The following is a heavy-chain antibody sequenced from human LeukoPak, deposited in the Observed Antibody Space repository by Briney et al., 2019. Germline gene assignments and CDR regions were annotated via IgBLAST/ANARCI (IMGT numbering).Heavy chain of an antibody. CDR3: ASGFFYGSGSYYPS. V-gene: IGHV4-30-2*01. CDR1: GGSISSGGYY. D-gene: IGHD3-10*01. CDR2: IYHSGST. Sequence: SQTLSLTCTVCGGSISSGGYYWSWIRQPPGKGLEWIGYIYHSGSTNYNPSLKSRVTISVDKSKNQFSLKLSSVTAADTAVYYCASGFFYGSGSYYPSWGQGTLVTVSS. J-gene: IGHJ4*02.